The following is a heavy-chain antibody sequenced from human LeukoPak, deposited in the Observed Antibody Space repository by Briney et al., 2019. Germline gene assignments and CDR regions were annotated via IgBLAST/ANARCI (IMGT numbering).Heavy chain of an antibody. CDR2: INPSGGST. V-gene: IGHV1-46*01. Sequence: ASVKVSCKASGYTFTSYYMHWVRQAPGQELEWMGIINPSGGSTSYAQKFQGRVTMTRDTSTSTVYMELSSLRSDDTAVYFCARVSPNRRISYGYQNWFDPWGQGTLVSVSS. J-gene: IGHJ5*02. D-gene: IGHD5-18*01. CDR3: ARVSPNRRISYGYQNWFDP. CDR1: GYTFTSYY.